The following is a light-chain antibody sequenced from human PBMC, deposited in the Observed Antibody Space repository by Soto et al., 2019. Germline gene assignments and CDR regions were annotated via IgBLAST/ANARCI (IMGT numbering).Light chain of an antibody. CDR2: GAS. CDR3: QQRFNWQVT. Sequence: EIVMTQSPATLSVSPGERATLSCRASQSVSSNLAWYQQKPGQPPRLLMYGASTWATGIPARFSGSGSGTDFTLTISSLEPEDFAVYYCQQRFNWQVTFGQGTRLEIK. V-gene: IGKV3D-11*02. J-gene: IGKJ5*01. CDR1: QSVSSN.